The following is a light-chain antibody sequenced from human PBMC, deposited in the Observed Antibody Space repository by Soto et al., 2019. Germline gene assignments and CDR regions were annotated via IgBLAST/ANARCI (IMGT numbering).Light chain of an antibody. J-gene: IGLJ2*01. Sequence: QAVVTQPPSASGTPGQRVTISCSGSSSNIGSNPVHWYQQVPGTAPKLLIHNNNQRPSGVPARFSGSKSGTSASLAISGLQSEDEADYYCAAWDDSLNGVLFGGGTKPTVL. CDR2: NNN. CDR1: SSNIGSNP. CDR3: AAWDDSLNGVL. V-gene: IGLV1-44*01.